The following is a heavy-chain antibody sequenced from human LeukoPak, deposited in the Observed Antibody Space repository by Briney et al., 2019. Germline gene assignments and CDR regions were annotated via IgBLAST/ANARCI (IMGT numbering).Heavy chain of an antibody. J-gene: IGHJ4*02. CDR3: TRESGPYCPFGY. D-gene: IGHD1-26*01. V-gene: IGHV4-4*02. CDR1: GGSITSTNW. CDR2: ISLTGRT. Sequence: TSETLSLTCGVSGGSITSTNWWRWVRQPPGQGLEWIGEISLTGRTNYNPSLIGRVIMSLDESRNQLSLTLTSVTAADTAMYYCTRESGPYCPFGYWGQGTLVVVPS.